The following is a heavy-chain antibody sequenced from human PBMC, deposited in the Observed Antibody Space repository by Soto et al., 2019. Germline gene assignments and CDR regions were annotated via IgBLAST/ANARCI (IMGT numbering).Heavy chain of an antibody. V-gene: IGHV1-58*01. D-gene: IGHD3-9*01. CDR2: IVVSSGNT. CDR3: ARVFIYDILTGYFSLDAFDI. J-gene: IGHJ3*02. Sequence: ASVKVSCKASGFTFTSSAVQWVRQARGQRLEWIGRIVVSSGNTNYAQKFQERVTMTRDTSTSTVYMELSSLRSEDTAVYYCARVFIYDILTGYFSLDAFDIWGQGTMVTVSS. CDR1: GFTFTSSA.